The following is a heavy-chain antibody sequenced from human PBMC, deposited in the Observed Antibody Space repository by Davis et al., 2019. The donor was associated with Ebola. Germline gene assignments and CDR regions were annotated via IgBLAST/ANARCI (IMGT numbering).Heavy chain of an antibody. CDR3: ARVLAARPWYFDL. V-gene: IGHV3-74*01. D-gene: IGHD6-6*01. Sequence: GESLKISCAASAFTFRNYWMYWVRQAPGEGLMCVSRINSDGTFTTYADSVKGRFTISRDNAKNTLYLQMNSLRAEDTAVYYCARVLAARPWYFDLWGRGTLVTVSS. CDR1: AFTFRNYW. CDR2: INSDGTFT. J-gene: IGHJ2*01.